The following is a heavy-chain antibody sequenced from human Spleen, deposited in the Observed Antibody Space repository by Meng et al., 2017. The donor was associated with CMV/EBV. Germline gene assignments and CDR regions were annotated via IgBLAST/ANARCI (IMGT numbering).Heavy chain of an antibody. CDR2: ISGYNGDT. V-gene: IGHV1-18*01. CDR1: GYAFTTYG. CDR3: ARSVEMATIYDY. Sequence: ASVKVSCKASGYAFTTYGITWLRQAPGQRLECMGWISGYNGDTDYAQKLQGRFTMTRDTSTSTAYRELRSLRSDDTAVYFCARSVEMATIYDYWGQGTLVTVSS. D-gene: IGHD5-24*01. J-gene: IGHJ4*02.